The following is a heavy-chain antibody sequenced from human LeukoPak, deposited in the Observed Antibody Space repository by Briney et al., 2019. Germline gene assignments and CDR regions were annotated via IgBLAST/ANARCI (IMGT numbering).Heavy chain of an antibody. V-gene: IGHV4-59*01. CDR1: GGSISSYY. J-gene: IGHJ6*02. CDR2: IYYGGST. Sequence: SETLSLTCTVSGGSISSYYWSWIRQPPGKGLEWIGYIYYGGSTNYNPSLKSRVTISVDTSKNQFSLKLSSVTAADTAVYYCARGERGYSSSWYGSSYYYYGMDVWGQGTTVTVSS. CDR3: ARGERGYSSSWYGSSYYYYGMDV. D-gene: IGHD6-13*01.